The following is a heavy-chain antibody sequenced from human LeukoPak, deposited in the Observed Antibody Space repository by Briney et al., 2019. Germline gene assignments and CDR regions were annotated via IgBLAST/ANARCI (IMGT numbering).Heavy chain of an antibody. Sequence: ASLKVSCKAPGYTLTDYYIHWVRQAPGQGLEWMGWINPNSGGTKYAQKFQGKVTMTTDTSNSTAYMEKSRLTSDDTGVYYCARDAHNVYEFQDWFGPWGQGALVTVSS. CDR1: GYTLTDYY. V-gene: IGHV1-2*02. CDR2: INPNSGGT. D-gene: IGHD5/OR15-5a*01. CDR3: ARDAHNVYEFQDWFGP. J-gene: IGHJ5*02.